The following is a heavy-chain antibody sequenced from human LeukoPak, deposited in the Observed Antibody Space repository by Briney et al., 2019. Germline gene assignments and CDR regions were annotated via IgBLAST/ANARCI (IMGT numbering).Heavy chain of an antibody. Sequence: SQTLSLTCTVSDGSISSGNYYWTWIRQSAGKGLEWIGRIYISGSTNYNPSLKSRVTISVDMSKNQFSLKVNSVTAADTAVYYCARKPAKNGKFDYWGQGALVTVSS. CDR1: DGSISSGNYY. CDR2: IYISGST. CDR3: ARKPAKNGKFDY. J-gene: IGHJ4*02. D-gene: IGHD1-14*01. V-gene: IGHV4-61*02.